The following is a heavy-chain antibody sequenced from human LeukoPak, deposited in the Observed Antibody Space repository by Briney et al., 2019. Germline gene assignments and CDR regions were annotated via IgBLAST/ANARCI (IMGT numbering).Heavy chain of an antibody. CDR1: GFTMSFNY. CDR2: IYRGDTT. V-gene: IGHV3-53*01. CDR3: ARGLDGYYFDY. J-gene: IGHJ4*02. Sequence: GGSLRLSCAASGFTMSFNYMTWVRQAPGKGLQRVSVIYRGDTTYYPDSVNCIFNISRDNSKNSVYLQMNSLRPEDTAVYYCARGLDGYYFDYWGQGALVTVSS. D-gene: IGHD5-12*01.